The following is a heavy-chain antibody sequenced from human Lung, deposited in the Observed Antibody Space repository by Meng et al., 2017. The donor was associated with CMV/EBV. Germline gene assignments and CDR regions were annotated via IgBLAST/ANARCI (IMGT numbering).Heavy chain of an antibody. CDR1: GFTFSSYA. CDR3: ARERLYQPLWGDALDI. V-gene: IGHV3-30-3*01. Sequence: LXLTXAASGFTFSSYAMHWVRQAPGKGLEWVAVISYDGSNKYYADSVKGRFTISRDNSKNTLYLQMNSLRAEDTAVYYCARERLYQPLWGDALDIWGQGXMVTFSS. D-gene: IGHD2-2*01. J-gene: IGHJ3*02. CDR2: ISYDGSNK.